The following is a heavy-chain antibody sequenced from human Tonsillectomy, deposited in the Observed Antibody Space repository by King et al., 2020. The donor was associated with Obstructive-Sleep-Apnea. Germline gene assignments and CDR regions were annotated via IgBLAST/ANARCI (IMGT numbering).Heavy chain of an antibody. V-gene: IGHV4-34*01. CDR2: INHSGST. J-gene: IGHJ4*02. CDR3: ARGGGSSAYFFDY. Sequence: VQLQQWGAGLLKPSETLSLTCAVYGGSFSYYYWSWIRQPPGKGLEWIGEINHSGSTKYNPSLKSRVTISVDTSKNQHSLNLSSVTAADTAVYYCARGGGSSAYFFDYWGQGTLVTVSS. D-gene: IGHD3-22*01. CDR1: GGSFSYYY.